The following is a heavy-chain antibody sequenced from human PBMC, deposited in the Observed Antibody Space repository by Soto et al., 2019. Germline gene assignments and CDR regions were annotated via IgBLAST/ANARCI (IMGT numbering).Heavy chain of an antibody. CDR1: GGLFSSFA. CDR2: IIPVFGTT. V-gene: IGHV1-69*01. Sequence: QAHLVQSGPEVKKPGSSVKVSCKDSGGLFSSFAISWVRQAPGQGLEWLGGIIPVFGTTYYAEKFQDRLTITADESTNTAYMELSSLTSGDTAIYYCARGGGPYVWCNEFWGQGTLVTVSS. CDR3: ARGGGPYVWCNEF. D-gene: IGHD3-16*01. J-gene: IGHJ4*02.